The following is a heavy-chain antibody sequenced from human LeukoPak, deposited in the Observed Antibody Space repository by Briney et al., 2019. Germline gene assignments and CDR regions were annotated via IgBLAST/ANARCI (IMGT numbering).Heavy chain of an antibody. J-gene: IGHJ3*02. CDR2: ISSSSSYI. D-gene: IGHD3-3*01. CDR1: GFTFSSYG. Sequence: GGSLRLSCAASGFTFSSYGMNWVRQAPGKGLEWVSSISSSSSYIYYADSVKGRFTISRDNAKNSLYLQMNSLRAEDTAVYYCAKDLGWLFPHDAFDIWGQGTMVTVSS. CDR3: AKDLGWLFPHDAFDI. V-gene: IGHV3-21*01.